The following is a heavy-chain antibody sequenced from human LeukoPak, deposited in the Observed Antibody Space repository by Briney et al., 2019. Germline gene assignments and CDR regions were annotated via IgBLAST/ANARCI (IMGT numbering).Heavy chain of an antibody. V-gene: IGHV3-53*01. J-gene: IGHJ4*02. CDR3: ARDRIGRSKVH. CDR2: IYPDGSS. D-gene: IGHD1-14*01. Sequence: GGSLRLSCAVSGLTISNNYMSWVRQAPGKGLEWVSVIYPDGSSYYTDSVKGRFTISRDNSKNTVYLQMNSPRVDDTAVYFCARDRIGRSKVHWGQAGLGTVSS. CDR1: GLTISNNY.